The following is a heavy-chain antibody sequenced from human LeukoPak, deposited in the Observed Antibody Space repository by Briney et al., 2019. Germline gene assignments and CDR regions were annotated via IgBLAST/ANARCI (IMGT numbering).Heavy chain of an antibody. Sequence: GESLKISCKGSGYRFTSYWIGWVRQAPGKGLEWVGRIKSKTDGGTTDYAAPVKGRFTISRDDSKNTLYLQMNSLKTEDTAVYYCTTDLVAGTWWGQGTLVTVSS. CDR3: TTDLVAGTW. CDR1: GYRFTSYW. V-gene: IGHV3-15*01. D-gene: IGHD6-19*01. J-gene: IGHJ4*02. CDR2: IKSKTDGGTT.